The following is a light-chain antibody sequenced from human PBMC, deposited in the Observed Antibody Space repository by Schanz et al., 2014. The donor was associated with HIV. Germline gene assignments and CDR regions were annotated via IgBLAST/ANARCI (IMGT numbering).Light chain of an antibody. CDR3: QSYDRSLENGV. V-gene: IGLV1-44*01. J-gene: IGLJ3*02. Sequence: QSVLTQPPSASGTPGQRVTISCSGSSSSIKTNTVNWFQQLPGTAPKLLIYNTYHRPSGVPDRFSGSESGTSASLAISGLQSEDEADYYCQSYDRSLENGVFGGGTKLTVL. CDR1: SSSIKTNT. CDR2: NTY.